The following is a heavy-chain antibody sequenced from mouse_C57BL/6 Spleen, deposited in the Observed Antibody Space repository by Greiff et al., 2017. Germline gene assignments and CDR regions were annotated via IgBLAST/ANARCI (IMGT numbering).Heavy chain of an antibody. D-gene: IGHD2-13*01. J-gene: IGHJ3*01. V-gene: IGHV1-42*01. CDR2: INPSTGGT. CDR3: ARRLQGFAY. CDR1: GYSFTGYY. Sequence: EVKLMESGPELVKPGASVKISCKASGYSFTGYYMNWVKQSPEKSLEWIGEINPSTGGTTYNQTFKAKATLTVDKSSSTAYMQLKSLTSEDSAVYYCARRLQGFAYWGQGTLVTVSA.